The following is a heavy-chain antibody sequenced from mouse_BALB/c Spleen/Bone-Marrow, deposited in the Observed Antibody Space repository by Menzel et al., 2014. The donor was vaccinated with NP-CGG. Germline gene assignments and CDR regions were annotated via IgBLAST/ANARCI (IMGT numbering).Heavy chain of an antibody. Sequence: QVQLQQPGAELMKPGASVKISCKATGYTFSSLWIEWLKQRPGHGLEWIGEILPGSNSINYNEKFKGKATFTADTSSNTAYMQHSSLTSEDSAVYYCARYRSYAMDYWGQGTSVTVSS. CDR1: GYTFSSLW. V-gene: IGHV1-9*01. CDR2: ILPGSNSI. CDR3: ARYRSYAMDY. D-gene: IGHD2-14*01. J-gene: IGHJ4*01.